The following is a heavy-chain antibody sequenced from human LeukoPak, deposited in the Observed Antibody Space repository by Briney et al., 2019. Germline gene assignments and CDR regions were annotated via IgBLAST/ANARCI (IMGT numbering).Heavy chain of an antibody. Sequence: ASVKVSCKASGYTFTDYYMHWVRQAPGQGIEWMGWINPNSGGTNYAQKFQGRVTMTRDTSISTAYMELSRLRSDDTAVYYCARVGIGFGESSPVIPDDWCYYMDVWGKGTTVTVSS. CDR2: INPNSGGT. J-gene: IGHJ6*03. CDR1: GYTFTDYY. D-gene: IGHD3-10*01. CDR3: ARVGIGFGESSPVIPDDWCYYMDV. V-gene: IGHV1-2*02.